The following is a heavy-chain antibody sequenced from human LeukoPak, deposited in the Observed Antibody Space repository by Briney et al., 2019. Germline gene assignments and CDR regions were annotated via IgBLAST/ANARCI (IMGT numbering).Heavy chain of an antibody. D-gene: IGHD2-2*01. CDR3: AKAEVVAHYYYYMDV. J-gene: IGHJ6*03. Sequence: PGGSLRLSCAASGFTFSSYAMSWVRQAPGKGLEWVSAISGSGGSTYYADSVKGRFTISRDNSKNTLYLQMNSLRAEDTAVYYCAKAEVVAHYYYYMDVWGKGTTVTVSS. V-gene: IGHV3-23*01. CDR1: GFTFSSYA. CDR2: ISGSGGST.